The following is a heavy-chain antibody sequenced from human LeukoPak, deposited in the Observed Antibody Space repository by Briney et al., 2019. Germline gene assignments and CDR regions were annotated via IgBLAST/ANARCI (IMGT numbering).Heavy chain of an antibody. Sequence: SETLSLTCTVSGGSISSTTYYWGWVRQPPGKGLEWIGSISYSGSTYYNPSLKSRVTTSVDTSKNQFSLKLSSVTAADTAVYYCARDLVTASDDAFDIWGQGTMVTVSS. V-gene: IGHV4-39*02. J-gene: IGHJ3*02. CDR3: ARDLVTASDDAFDI. CDR2: ISYSGST. CDR1: GGSISSTTYY. D-gene: IGHD2-21*02.